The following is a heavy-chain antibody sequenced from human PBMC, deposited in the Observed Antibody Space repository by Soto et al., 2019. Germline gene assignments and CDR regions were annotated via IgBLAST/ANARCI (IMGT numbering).Heavy chain of an antibody. D-gene: IGHD3-3*01. J-gene: IGHJ4*02. CDR2: ISAYNGNT. CDR1: GYTFTSYG. CDR3: ARVPHTSFGVAPDFFDY. Sequence: ASVKVSCKASGYTFTSYGISWVRQAPGQGLEWMGWISAYNGNTNYAQKLQGRVTMTTDTSTSTAYMELRSLRSDDTAVYYCARVPHTSFGVAPDFFDYWGQGTLVPGSS. V-gene: IGHV1-18*01.